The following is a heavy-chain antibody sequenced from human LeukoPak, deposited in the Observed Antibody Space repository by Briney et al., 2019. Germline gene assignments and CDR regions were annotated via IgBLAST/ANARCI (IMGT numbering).Heavy chain of an antibody. D-gene: IGHD3-22*01. V-gene: IGHV3-48*03. CDR2: ISSSGSAI. CDR1: GFTFSSYE. Sequence: LPGGSLRLSYAASGFTFSSYEMNWVRQAPGKGLEWVSYISSSGSAIYYADSVKGRFTISRDNAKDSLYVQMNSLRAEDTAVYYCARGYPSVGYYDSSAYPYFFDYWGQGTLVTVSS. J-gene: IGHJ4*02. CDR3: ARGYPSVGYYDSSAYPYFFDY.